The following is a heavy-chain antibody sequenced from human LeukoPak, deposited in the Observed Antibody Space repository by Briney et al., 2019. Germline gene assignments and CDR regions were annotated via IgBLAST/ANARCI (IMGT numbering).Heavy chain of an antibody. D-gene: IGHD3-22*01. CDR3: ARAGYYYDSSGYYPWYFDY. CDR2: IYHSGST. V-gene: IGHV4-30-2*01. J-gene: IGHJ4*02. Sequence: SETLSLTCTVSGGSISSYSWSWIRQPPGKGLEWIGYIYHSGSTYYDPSLKSRVTISVDRSKNQFSLKLSSVTAADTAVYYCARAGYYYDSSGYYPWYFDYWGQGTLVTVSS. CDR1: GGSISSYS.